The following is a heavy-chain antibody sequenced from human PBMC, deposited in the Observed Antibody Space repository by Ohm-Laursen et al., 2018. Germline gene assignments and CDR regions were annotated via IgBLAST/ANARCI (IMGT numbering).Heavy chain of an antibody. CDR1: GFTFSSYG. Sequence: SLRLSCSASGFTFSSYGMHWVRQAPGKGLEWGAVISYDGSNKYYADSVKGRFTISRDNSKNTLYLQMNSLRAEDTAVYYCAKEGYSSGWHHIDYWGQGTLVTVSS. J-gene: IGHJ4*02. D-gene: IGHD6-19*01. CDR2: ISYDGSNK. CDR3: AKEGYSSGWHHIDY. V-gene: IGHV3-30*18.